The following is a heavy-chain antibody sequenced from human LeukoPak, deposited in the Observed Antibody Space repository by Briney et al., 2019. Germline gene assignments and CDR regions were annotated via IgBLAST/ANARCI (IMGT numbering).Heavy chain of an antibody. CDR1: GYTFTGYY. D-gene: IGHD3-3*01. J-gene: IGHJ4*02. V-gene: IGHV1-2*02. Sequence: ASVKVSCKASGYTFTGYYMHWVRQAPGQGLEWVGWINPNSGGTNYAQKFQGRVTMTRDTSISTAYMELSRLRSDDTAVYYCARERKDFWSGYRSAFDYWGQGTLVTVSS. CDR3: ARERKDFWSGYRSAFDY. CDR2: INPNSGGT.